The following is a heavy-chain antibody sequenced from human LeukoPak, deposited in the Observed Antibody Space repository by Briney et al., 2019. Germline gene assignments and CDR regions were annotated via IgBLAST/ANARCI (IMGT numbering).Heavy chain of an antibody. J-gene: IGHJ4*02. Sequence: GGSLRLSCAASGFTFSTYDMNWVRQAPGKGLGWVSYMASRGTTIYYADSVRGRFTVSRDNAKNSLYLQMNSLRAEDTAVYFCAKRGVVIRVILVGFHKEAYYFDSWGQGALVTVSS. CDR1: GFTFSTYD. V-gene: IGHV3-48*03. CDR2: MASRGTTI. CDR3: AKRGVVIRVILVGFHKEAYYFDS. D-gene: IGHD3-22*01.